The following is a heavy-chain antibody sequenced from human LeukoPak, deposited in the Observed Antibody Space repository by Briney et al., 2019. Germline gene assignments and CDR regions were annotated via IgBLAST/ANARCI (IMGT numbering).Heavy chain of an antibody. CDR1: DGSISSYY. J-gene: IGHJ4*02. D-gene: IGHD3-3*01. CDR2: IYDSGST. Sequence: SETLSLTCTVSDGSISSYYWSWIRQPPGKGLEWIGHIYDSGSTNYNPSLKSRVTISVDTSKNQFSLKLSSVTAADTAVYYCAGEFSGSGFFDYGGQGTRVTVSS. V-gene: IGHV4-59*01. CDR3: AGEFSGSGFFDY.